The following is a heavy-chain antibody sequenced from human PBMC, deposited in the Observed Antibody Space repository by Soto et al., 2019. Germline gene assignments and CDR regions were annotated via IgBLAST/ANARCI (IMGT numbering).Heavy chain of an antibody. CDR3: AKDWNDYYDSSGLDY. Sequence: GGSLRLSCAASGFTFSSYGMHWVRQAPGKGLEWVAVISYDGSNKYYADSVKGRFTVSRDNSKNTLYLQMNSLRAEDTAVYYCAKDWNDYYDSSGLDYWGQGTLVTVSS. D-gene: IGHD3-22*01. CDR2: ISYDGSNK. CDR1: GFTFSSYG. J-gene: IGHJ4*02. V-gene: IGHV3-30*18.